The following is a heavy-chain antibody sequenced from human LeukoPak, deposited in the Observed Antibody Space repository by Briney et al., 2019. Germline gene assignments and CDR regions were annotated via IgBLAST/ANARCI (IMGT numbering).Heavy chain of an antibody. CDR3: APAYVWGSFRTFNY. CDR1: GGSISSSAYY. J-gene: IGHJ4*02. Sequence: SETLFLTCTVSGGSISSSAYYWGWIRQPPGKGLEWVGSISSGGTTYYNPSLKSRVTISVDTSKNQFSLKLSSVTAADMAVYYCAPAYVWGSFRTFNYWGQGTLVTVSS. D-gene: IGHD3-16*02. CDR2: ISSGGTT. V-gene: IGHV4-39*01.